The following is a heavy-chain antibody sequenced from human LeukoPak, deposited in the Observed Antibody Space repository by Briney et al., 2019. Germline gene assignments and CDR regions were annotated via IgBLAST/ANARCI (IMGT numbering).Heavy chain of an antibody. CDR1: GFTFSSYG. Sequence: GRSLRLSCAASGFTFSSYGMHWVRQAPGKGLEWVAVISYDGSNKYYADSVKGRFTISRDNAQKTLYVQMNSLRVEDTAVYYCARGVLGLGGNAFDIWGQGTMVTVS. D-gene: IGHD6-6*01. J-gene: IGHJ3*02. V-gene: IGHV3-30*03. CDR3: ARGVLGLGGNAFDI. CDR2: ISYDGSNK.